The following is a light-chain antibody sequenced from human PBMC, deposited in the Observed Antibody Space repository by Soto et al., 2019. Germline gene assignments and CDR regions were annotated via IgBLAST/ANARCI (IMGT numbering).Light chain of an antibody. CDR2: AAS. CDR1: QSVSSSH. V-gene: IGKV3-20*01. Sequence: VLTQSPASLSLSPGERAALSCRASQSVSSSHLVWHQKQPGQATRLLIYAASTRATGIPDRFSGRGSGTDFTLTISRLDPDDFALYYCHQYGTSYTFGQGTKLEI. J-gene: IGKJ2*01. CDR3: HQYGTSYT.